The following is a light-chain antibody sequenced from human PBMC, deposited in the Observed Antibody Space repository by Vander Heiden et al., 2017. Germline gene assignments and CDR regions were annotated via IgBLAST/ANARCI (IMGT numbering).Light chain of an antibody. V-gene: IGKV1-8*01. CDR2: AAS. CDR1: QGISSY. J-gene: IGKJ1*01. Sequence: AIRMTQSPSPFSASTGDSVTITCRASQGISSYLAWYQQTPEKAPKLLIYAASTLHSGVPSRFSGSGSGTDFTLTISFLQSEDFATYYCQQYYSYPQTFGQGTKVEIK. CDR3: QQYYSYPQT.